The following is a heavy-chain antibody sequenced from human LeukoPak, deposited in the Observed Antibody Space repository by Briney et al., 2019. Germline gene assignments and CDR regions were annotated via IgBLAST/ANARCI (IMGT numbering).Heavy chain of an antibody. Sequence: SETLSLTCTVSGGSISSSSYYWGWIRQPPGKGLEWIGSIYYSGSTYYNPSLKSRVTISVDTSKNQFSLKLSSVTAADTAVYYCASDPSPAYYDFWSGYFHNLFDPWGQGTLVTVSS. J-gene: IGHJ5*02. CDR3: ASDPSPAYYDFWSGYFHNLFDP. V-gene: IGHV4-39*01. D-gene: IGHD3-3*01. CDR1: GGSISSSSYY. CDR2: IYYSGST.